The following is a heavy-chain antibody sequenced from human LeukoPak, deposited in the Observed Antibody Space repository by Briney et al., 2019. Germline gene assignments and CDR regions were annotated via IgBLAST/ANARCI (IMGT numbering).Heavy chain of an antibody. CDR1: GFTFTSYW. CDR2: INSDGSST. V-gene: IGHV3-74*01. Sequence: GGSLRLSCAASGFTFTSYWIRWVRQAPGKGLVWVSRINSDGSSTSYADSVKGRFTISRDNAKNTLYLQMNSLRAEDTAVYYCARDRVDPIRGLWYYYYMDVWGKGTTVTISS. CDR3: ARDRVDPIRGLWYYYYMDV. D-gene: IGHD2-21*01. J-gene: IGHJ6*03.